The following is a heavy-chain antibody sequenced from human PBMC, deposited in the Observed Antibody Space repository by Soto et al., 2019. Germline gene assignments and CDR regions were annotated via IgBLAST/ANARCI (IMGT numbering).Heavy chain of an antibody. CDR1: GYTFTSQY. J-gene: IGHJ4*02. D-gene: IGHD3-22*01. CDR2: INPSGGST. CDR3: ARDLSDYYDSSGSSGY. V-gene: IGHV1-46*01. Sequence: GASVKVSCKASGYTFTSQYMHWVRQAPGQGLEWMGIINPSGGSTSYAQKFQGRVTMTRDTSASTVYMELSSLRSEDTAVYYCARDLSDYYDSSGSSGYWGQGTLVTVS.